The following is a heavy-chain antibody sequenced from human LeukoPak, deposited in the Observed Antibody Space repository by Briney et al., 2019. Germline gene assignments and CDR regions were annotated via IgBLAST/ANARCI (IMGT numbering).Heavy chain of an antibody. D-gene: IGHD1-1*01. Sequence: GGCLRLSCAASGFTFNRSWMNWVRQAPGKGLEWVANLDPSGSQKRYMDSVKGRFIISKDNPGASLYLDMYSLRAEDTAIYYCAIWTSGNYWGQGTLVTVSS. CDR3: AIWTSGNY. J-gene: IGHJ4*02. CDR1: GFTFNRSW. CDR2: LDPSGSQK. V-gene: IGHV3-7*01.